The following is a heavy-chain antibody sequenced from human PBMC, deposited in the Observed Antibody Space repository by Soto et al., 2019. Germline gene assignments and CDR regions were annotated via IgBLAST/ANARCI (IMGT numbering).Heavy chain of an antibody. Sequence: QVPLVQSGAEVKKPGASVKVSCKASGYTFTSYGISWVRQAPGQGLEWMGWISAYNGNTNYAQKLQGRVTMTTDTSTSTAYMELRSLRSDDTAVYYCARVNEGITIFGVVIITPDYWGQGTLVTVSS. V-gene: IGHV1-18*01. CDR3: ARVNEGITIFGVVIITPDY. J-gene: IGHJ4*02. CDR2: ISAYNGNT. CDR1: GYTFTSYG. D-gene: IGHD3-3*01.